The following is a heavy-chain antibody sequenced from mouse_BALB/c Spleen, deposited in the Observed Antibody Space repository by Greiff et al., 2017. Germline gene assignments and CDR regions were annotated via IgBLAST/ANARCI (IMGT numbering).Heavy chain of an antibody. J-gene: IGHJ2*01. Sequence: EVKLMESGGGLVQPGGSRKLSCAASGFTFSSFGMHWVRQAPEKGLEWVAYISSGSSTIYYADTVKGRFTISRDNPKNTLFLQMTSLRSEDTAMYYCARWLLWYFDYWGQGTTLTVSS. CDR3: ARWLLWYFDY. V-gene: IGHV5-17*02. D-gene: IGHD1-1*02. CDR1: GFTFSSFG. CDR2: ISSGSSTI.